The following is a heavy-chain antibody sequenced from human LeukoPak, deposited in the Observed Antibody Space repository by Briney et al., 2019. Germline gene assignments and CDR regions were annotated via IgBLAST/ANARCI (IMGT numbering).Heavy chain of an antibody. CDR3: ARGDNPDY. J-gene: IGHJ4*02. Sequence: GGSLRLSCAASGFTFSYYWMSWVRQAPGKGLEWVANIKQDGSKIHYVDSVKGRFSISRDNAKNSLYLQMNSLRAEDTAVYYCARGDNPDYWGQGTLVTVSS. D-gene: IGHD1-14*01. V-gene: IGHV3-7*04. CDR1: GFTFSYYW. CDR2: IKQDGSKI.